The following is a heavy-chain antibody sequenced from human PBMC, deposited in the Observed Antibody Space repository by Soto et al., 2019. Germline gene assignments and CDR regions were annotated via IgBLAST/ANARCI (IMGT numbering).Heavy chain of an antibody. CDR1: GFTFSSYG. V-gene: IGHV3-30*03. Sequence: QVQLVESGGGVVQPGRSLRLSCAASGFTFSSYGMHWVRQAPGKGLEWVAVISYDGSNKYYADSVKGRFTISRDNSKNTLYLQMNSLRAEDTAVYYCAGVESGYDWGDYYYGMDVWGQGTTVTVSS. CDR2: ISYDGSNK. D-gene: IGHD5-12*01. CDR3: AGVESGYDWGDYYYGMDV. J-gene: IGHJ6*02.